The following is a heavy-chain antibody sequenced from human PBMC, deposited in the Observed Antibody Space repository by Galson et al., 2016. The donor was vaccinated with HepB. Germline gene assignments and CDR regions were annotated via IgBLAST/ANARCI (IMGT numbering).Heavy chain of an antibody. Sequence: SLRLSCAGFGFNFSDYEMNWVRQVPGKGLGWVSYISDSSSNRYYRDSVQGRFVISRENAKNSVFLQMNSLRVEDTAIYYCAREHRSFDVWGQGVLVTVSS. CDR2: ISDSSSNR. CDR3: AREHRSFDV. V-gene: IGHV3-48*03. J-gene: IGHJ4*02. CDR1: GFNFSDYE.